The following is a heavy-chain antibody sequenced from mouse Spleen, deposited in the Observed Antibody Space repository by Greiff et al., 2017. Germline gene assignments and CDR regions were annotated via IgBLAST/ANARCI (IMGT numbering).Heavy chain of an antibody. V-gene: IGHV5-9*04. J-gene: IGHJ4*01. D-gene: IGHD3-1*01. CDR2: ISSGGGNT. CDR3: ARQKGRGMDY. Sequence: EVKLVESGGGLVKLGGSLKLSCAASGFTFSSYAMSWVRQTPEKRLEWVATISSGGGNTYYPDSVKGRFTISRDNAKNTLYLQMSSLKSEDTAMYYCARQKGRGMDYWGQGTSVTVSS. CDR1: GFTFSSYA.